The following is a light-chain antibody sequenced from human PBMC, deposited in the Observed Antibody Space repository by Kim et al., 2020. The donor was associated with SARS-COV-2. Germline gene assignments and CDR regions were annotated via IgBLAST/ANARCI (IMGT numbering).Light chain of an antibody. CDR3: QQDNNWLYT. J-gene: IGKJ2*01. CDR2: GAS. CDR1: PSVSIN. V-gene: IGKV3-15*01. Sequence: SVSPGERPARSSRASPSVSINLAWYQQKPGQAPRLLSDGASTSATGIPARFSGSGSGTEFTLTISSLQSEDFAVYYWQQDNNWLYTFGQGTKLEI.